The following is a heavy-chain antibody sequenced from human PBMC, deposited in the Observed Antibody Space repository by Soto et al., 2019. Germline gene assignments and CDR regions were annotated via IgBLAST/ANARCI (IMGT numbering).Heavy chain of an antibody. J-gene: IGHJ6*02. CDR3: AMVDNYVTPPPQDV. CDR2: ISPYSGNT. CDR1: GYIFVNYG. D-gene: IGHD3-16*01. Sequence: QVQLVQSGDEVRKPGSSVKVSCKASGYIFVNYGIAWVRQAPGQGLEWMGWISPYSGNTHYESKVRGRLTMTADTSTSAADMDLGSLTSDDTAVYYCAMVDNYVTPPPQDVWGQGTTVTVSS. V-gene: IGHV1-18*01.